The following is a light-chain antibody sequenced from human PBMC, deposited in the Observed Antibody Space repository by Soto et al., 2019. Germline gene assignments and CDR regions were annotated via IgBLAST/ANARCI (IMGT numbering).Light chain of an antibody. CDR3: SSLTSGSTRV. CDR2: EVT. J-gene: IGLJ1*01. V-gene: IGLV2-14*01. Sequence: QSALTQPASVSGSPGQSITISCTGTSSDVGGYDYVSWYQQHPDKAPKLIIYEVTDRPSGVSSRFSGSKSGNTASLTISGLQAEDEADYYCSSLTSGSTRVFGTGTKVTVL. CDR1: SSDVGGYDY.